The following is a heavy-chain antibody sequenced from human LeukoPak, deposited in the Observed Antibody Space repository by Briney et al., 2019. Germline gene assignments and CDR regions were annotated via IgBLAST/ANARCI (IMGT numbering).Heavy chain of an antibody. CDR3: AKVVRGGDFWSGYYYGMDV. CDR2: ISYDGSNK. CDR1: GFTFSSYG. V-gene: IGHV3-30*18. J-gene: IGHJ6*02. D-gene: IGHD3-3*01. Sequence: GRSLRLSCAASGFTFSSYGMHWVRQAPGEGLEWVAVISYDGSNKYYADSVKGRFTISRNNSKNTLYLQMNSLRAEDTAVYYCAKVVRGGDFWSGYYYGMDVWGQGTTVTVSS.